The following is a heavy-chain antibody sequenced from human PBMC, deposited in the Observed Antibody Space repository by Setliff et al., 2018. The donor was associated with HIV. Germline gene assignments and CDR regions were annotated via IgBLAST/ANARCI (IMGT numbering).Heavy chain of an antibody. CDR2: IYHSGST. CDR1: GYSISSGHY. Sequence: ETPSLTCTVSGYSISSGHYWGWIRQPPGKGLEWIGNIYHSGSTYYNPSLKSRVTISVDTSKNQFSLKLSSVTAADTAVHFCARGPATLRHNWFDPWGQGTPVTVSS. D-gene: IGHD2-21*01. CDR3: ARGPATLRHNWFDP. J-gene: IGHJ5*02. V-gene: IGHV4-38-2*02.